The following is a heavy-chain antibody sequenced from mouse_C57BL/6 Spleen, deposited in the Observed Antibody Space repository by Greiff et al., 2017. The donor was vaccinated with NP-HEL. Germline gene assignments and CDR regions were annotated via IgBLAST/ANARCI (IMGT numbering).Heavy chain of an antibody. J-gene: IGHJ2*01. CDR3: ARLLDSSGPDY. V-gene: IGHV1-50*01. CDR2: IDPSDSYT. CDR1: GYTFTSYW. Sequence: QVQLQQPGAELVKPGASVKLSCKASGYTFTSYWMQWVKQRPGQGLEWIGEIDPSDSYTNYNQKFKGKATLTVDTSSSTAYMQLSSLTAEDSAVYYCARLLDSSGPDYWGQGTTLTVPS. D-gene: IGHD3-2*02.